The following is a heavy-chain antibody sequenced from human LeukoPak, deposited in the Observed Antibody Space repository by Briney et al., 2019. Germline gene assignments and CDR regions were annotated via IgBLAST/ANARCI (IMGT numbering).Heavy chain of an antibody. Sequence: SETLSLTCTVSGGSISSYYWSWIRQPAGKGLEWIGRIYTSGSTNYNPSLKSRVTISVDTSKNQFSLKLSSVTAADTAVYYCATASFITIFGVVTLDAFDIWGQGTMVTVSS. CDR2: IYTSGST. CDR3: ATASFITIFGVVTLDAFDI. CDR1: GGSISSYY. V-gene: IGHV4-4*07. J-gene: IGHJ3*02. D-gene: IGHD3-3*01.